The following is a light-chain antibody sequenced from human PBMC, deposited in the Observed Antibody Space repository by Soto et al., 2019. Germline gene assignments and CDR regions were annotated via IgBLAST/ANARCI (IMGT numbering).Light chain of an antibody. CDR1: QSISSW. CDR2: AAY. J-gene: IGKJ5*01. CDR3: QQSYSTPPIT. Sequence: GATVTITCGASQSISSWLAWYQQKPGKAPKLLIYAAYSLQSGVPSRFSGSGSGTDFTLTIRSLQPEDFATYYCQQSYSTPPITFGKGTRLEIK. V-gene: IGKV1-39*01.